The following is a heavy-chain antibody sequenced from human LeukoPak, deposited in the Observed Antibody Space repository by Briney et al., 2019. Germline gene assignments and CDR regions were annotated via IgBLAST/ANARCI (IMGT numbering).Heavy chain of an antibody. J-gene: IGHJ4*02. D-gene: IGHD3-10*01. Sequence: PSETLSLTCTVPGGSISSYYWSWIRQPPGKGLEWIGYIYYSGSTNYNPSLKSRVTISVDTSKNQFSLKLSSVTAADTAVYYCARRPSRTVHYYGLGSKNKYYFDYWGQGTLVTVSS. V-gene: IGHV4-59*12. CDR3: ARRPSRTVHYYGLGSKNKYYFDY. CDR2: IYYSGST. CDR1: GGSISSYY.